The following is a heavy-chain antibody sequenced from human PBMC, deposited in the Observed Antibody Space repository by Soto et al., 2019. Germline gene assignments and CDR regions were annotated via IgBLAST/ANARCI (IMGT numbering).Heavy chain of an antibody. CDR2: ISSGGSSI. D-gene: IGHD2-2*01. Sequence: RRLSCATSGFTFSSYEMNWVRQAPGKGLEWVSHISSGGSSIYYADSVKGRFTISRDNAKNSVNLQMNSLRAEDTAVYYCARDIGVGPAGFDYWGQGTLVTVSS. J-gene: IGHJ4*02. CDR1: GFTFSSYE. CDR3: ARDIGVGPAGFDY. V-gene: IGHV3-48*03.